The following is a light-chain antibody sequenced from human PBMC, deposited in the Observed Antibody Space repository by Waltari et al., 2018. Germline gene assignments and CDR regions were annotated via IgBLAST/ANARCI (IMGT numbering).Light chain of an antibody. CDR1: QSVSRA. CDR3: QHYVRLPAT. CDR2: GAS. V-gene: IGKV3-20*01. Sequence: EIVLTQSPGSLSSSPGERVTLSCRASQSVSRALAWYQQKPGQAPRLLSFGASNRATGMPDRFGGSGSETDFSLSISRLEPEDFAVYYCQHYVRLPATFGRGTKVEIK. J-gene: IGKJ1*01.